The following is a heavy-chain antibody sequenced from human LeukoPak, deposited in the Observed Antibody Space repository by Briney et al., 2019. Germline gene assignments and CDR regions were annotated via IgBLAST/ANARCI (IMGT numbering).Heavy chain of an antibody. CDR2: IYYSGST. Sequence: SETLSLTCTVSGGSISSYYWSWLRQPPGKGLEGIGYIYYSGSTNYNPSLKSRVTLSVDTSKNQFSLKLSSVTAADTAVYYCARRGYGSGSFNRYYFDYWGQGTLVTVSS. CDR3: ARRGYGSGSFNRYYFDY. V-gene: IGHV4-59*08. CDR1: GGSISSYY. J-gene: IGHJ4*02. D-gene: IGHD3-10*01.